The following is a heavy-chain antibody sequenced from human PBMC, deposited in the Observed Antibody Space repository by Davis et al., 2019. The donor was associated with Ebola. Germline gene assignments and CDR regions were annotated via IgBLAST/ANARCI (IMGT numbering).Heavy chain of an antibody. Sequence: AASVKVSCKASGGSFRSYVISWVRQAPGQGLEWMGGILPIFGTTSYAQRFQGRVTITADESTSTAYMELTSLRSEDTAVYFCARGGVAYSDLDYWGQGTLVAVSS. CDR1: GGSFRSYV. CDR3: ARGGVAYSDLDY. V-gene: IGHV1-69*13. CDR2: ILPIFGTT. D-gene: IGHD2-21*01. J-gene: IGHJ4*02.